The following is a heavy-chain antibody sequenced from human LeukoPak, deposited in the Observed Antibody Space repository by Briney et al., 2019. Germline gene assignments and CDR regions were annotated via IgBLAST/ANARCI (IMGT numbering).Heavy chain of an antibody. V-gene: IGHV3-21*01. CDR3: AREGGDSGNFYAFDY. CDR2: ISSSNYI. Sequence: GGSLRLSCAASGFSFSSLRMNWVRQAPGKGLEWVSSISSSNYIYYADSVKGRFTISRDNAKNSLYLQMNSLRAEDTAVYYCAREGGDSGNFYAFDYWGQGILVTVSP. D-gene: IGHD3-10*01. CDR1: GFSFSSLR. J-gene: IGHJ4*02.